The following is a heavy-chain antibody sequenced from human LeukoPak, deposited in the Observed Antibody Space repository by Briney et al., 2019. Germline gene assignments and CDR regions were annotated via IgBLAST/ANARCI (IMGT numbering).Heavy chain of an antibody. Sequence: PSETLSLTCTVSGGDLGAYYWTWIRQPPGKGLEWIGYIYWTGSATYNPSLKSRVTLAVDTSKNQFSLTLTSVSAADTAIYYCAREASSGWYADFDYWGQGTLVTVSS. CDR2: IYWTGSA. CDR1: GGDLGAYY. V-gene: IGHV4-59*01. J-gene: IGHJ4*02. D-gene: IGHD6-19*01. CDR3: AREASSGWYADFDY.